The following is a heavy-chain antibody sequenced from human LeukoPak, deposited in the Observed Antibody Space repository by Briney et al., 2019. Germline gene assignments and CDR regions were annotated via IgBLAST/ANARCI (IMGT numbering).Heavy chain of an antibody. Sequence: GGSLRLSCAASGFTFSSYAMSWVRQAPGKGLEWVSAISGSGGSTYYADSVKGRFTISRDNSKNTLYLQMNSLRAEDTAVYYCAKSKGNDFWSGYGEVNYYYYYMDVWGKGTTVTVSS. CDR2: ISGSGGST. D-gene: IGHD3-3*01. CDR1: GFTFSSYA. V-gene: IGHV3-23*01. J-gene: IGHJ6*03. CDR3: AKSKGNDFWSGYGEVNYYYYYMDV.